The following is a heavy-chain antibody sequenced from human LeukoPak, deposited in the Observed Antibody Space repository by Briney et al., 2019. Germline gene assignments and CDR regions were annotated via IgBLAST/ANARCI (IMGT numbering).Heavy chain of an antibody. J-gene: IGHJ4*02. CDR3: ARHQGGSGPILPFDY. D-gene: IGHD3-10*01. Sequence: PSETLSLTCTASGGSISSSSYYWGWIRQPPGKGLEWIGSIYYSGSTYYNPSLKSRVTISVDTSKNQFSLKLSSVTAADTAVYYCARHQGGSGPILPFDYWGQGTLVTVSS. V-gene: IGHV4-39*01. CDR2: IYYSGST. CDR1: GGSISSSSYY.